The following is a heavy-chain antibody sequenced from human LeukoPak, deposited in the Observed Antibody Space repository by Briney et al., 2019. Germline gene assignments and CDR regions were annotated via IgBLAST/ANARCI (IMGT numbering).Heavy chain of an antibody. CDR3: ARGWDYVWGSYRYPFDY. Sequence: GGSLRLSCAASGFTFSGYAMHWVRQAPGKGLEWVAVISYDGSNKYYADSVKGRFTISRDNSKNTLYLQMNSLRAEDTAVYYCARGWDYVWGSYRYPFDYWGQGTLVTVSS. CDR1: GFTFSGYA. J-gene: IGHJ4*02. CDR2: ISYDGSNK. D-gene: IGHD3-16*02. V-gene: IGHV3-30-3*01.